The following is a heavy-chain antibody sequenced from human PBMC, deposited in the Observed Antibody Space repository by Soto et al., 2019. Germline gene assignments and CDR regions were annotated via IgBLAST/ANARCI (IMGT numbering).Heavy chain of an antibody. D-gene: IGHD6-13*01. CDR2: IYYSGGT. V-gene: IGHV4-31*03. CDR3: ARAGKPGSSSRSLKDGMDV. Sequence: SETLSLTCTVSGGSISSGAYYWSWIRQHPGKGLEWIGYIYYSGGTYYNPSLKSRVIISIDTSKHQFSLKLNSMTAADTAVYYCARAGKPGSSSRSLKDGMDVWGQGTTVTVSS. J-gene: IGHJ6*02. CDR1: GGSISSGAYY.